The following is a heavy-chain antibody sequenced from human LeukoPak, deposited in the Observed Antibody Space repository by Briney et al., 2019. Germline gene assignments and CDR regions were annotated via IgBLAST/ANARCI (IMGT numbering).Heavy chain of an antibody. CDR3: AKDSVTTHPHFDY. Sequence: PGGSLRLSCAASGFTFSSYGMHWVRQAPGKGLEWVAFIRYDGSNKYYADSVKGRFTISRDNSKNTLYLQMNSLRAEDTAVYYCAKDSVTTHPHFDYWGQGTLVTVSS. D-gene: IGHD4-17*01. CDR1: GFTFSSYG. J-gene: IGHJ4*02. CDR2: IRYDGSNK. V-gene: IGHV3-30*02.